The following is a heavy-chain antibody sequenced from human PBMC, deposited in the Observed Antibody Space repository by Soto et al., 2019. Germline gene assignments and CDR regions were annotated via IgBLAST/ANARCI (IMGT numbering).Heavy chain of an antibody. CDR3: AREGPAAPYYYYGMDV. CDR2: INSDGSST. V-gene: IGHV3-74*01. CDR1: GFTFSIYW. J-gene: IGHJ6*02. Sequence: GGSLRLSCAASGFTFSIYWMHWVRQAPGKGLVWVSRINSDGSSTSYADSVKGRFTISRDNAKNTLYLQMNSLRAEDTAVYYCAREGPAAPYYYYGMDVWGQGTTVTVSS. D-gene: IGHD2-2*01.